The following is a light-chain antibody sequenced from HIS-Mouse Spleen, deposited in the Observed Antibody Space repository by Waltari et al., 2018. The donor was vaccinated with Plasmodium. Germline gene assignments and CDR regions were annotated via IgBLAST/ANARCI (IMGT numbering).Light chain of an antibody. J-gene: IGKJ1*01. CDR1: QSISSW. V-gene: IGKV1-5*03. CDR2: KAS. Sequence: DIQMTQSPSTLSASVGDRVPITCRASQSISSWLAWYQQKPGKAPKLLIYKASSLGSGVPSRFSGSGSGTEFTLTISSLQPDDFATYYCQQYNSYWTFGQGTKVEIK. CDR3: QQYNSYWT.